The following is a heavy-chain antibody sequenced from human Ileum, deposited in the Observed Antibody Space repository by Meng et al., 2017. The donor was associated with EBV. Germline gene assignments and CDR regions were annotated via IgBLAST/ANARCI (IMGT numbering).Heavy chain of an antibody. CDR1: GLTFNTYG. V-gene: IGHV3-21*05. J-gene: IGHJ4*02. CDR2: VSSSSTNI. CDR3: VRDSSEEY. Sequence: VLLVACGGGLLKPGGSLILSCAASGLTFNTYGMNWFRQAPGKGLEWVAHVSSSSTNIYYADSVKGRFTISRDNAKNVLYLQMNSLSAEDTAVYYCVRDSSEEYWCQGTLVTVSS.